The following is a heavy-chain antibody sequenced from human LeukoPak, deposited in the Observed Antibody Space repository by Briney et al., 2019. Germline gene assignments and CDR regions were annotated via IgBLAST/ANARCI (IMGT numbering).Heavy chain of an antibody. D-gene: IGHD3-16*01. J-gene: IGHJ5*02. CDR2: ISSSSSYI. Sequence: GGSLRLSCAASGFTFSSYSMNWVRQAPGKGLEWVSSISSSSSYIYYADSVGGRFTISRDNSKDMVYLQMNSLKVEDTATYYCGKEGGAWGQGTKVAVSS. CDR1: GFTFSSYS. V-gene: IGHV3-21*04. CDR3: GKEGGA.